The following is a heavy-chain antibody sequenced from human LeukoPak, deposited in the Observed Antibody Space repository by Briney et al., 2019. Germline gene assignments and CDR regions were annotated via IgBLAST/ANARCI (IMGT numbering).Heavy chain of an antibody. D-gene: IGHD6-19*01. Sequence: GGSLRLSCAPSGFTFDDFALHWVRQAPGKGLEWVALISYDGGNIYYADSVQGRFTISRDNSKNMLFLQMNSLRPDDTAVYYCAREAPFGSGWSQNYFDHWGQGTLVTVSS. V-gene: IGHV3-30*04. CDR3: AREAPFGSGWSQNYFDH. J-gene: IGHJ4*02. CDR2: ISYDGGNI. CDR1: GFTFDDFA.